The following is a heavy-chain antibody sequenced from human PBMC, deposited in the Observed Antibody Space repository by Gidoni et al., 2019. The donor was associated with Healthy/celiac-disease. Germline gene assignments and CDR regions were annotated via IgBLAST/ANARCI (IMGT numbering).Heavy chain of an antibody. CDR2: ISSSGSTI. Sequence: EVQLVESGGGLVQPGGSLRLSCAASGFPFSSYEMNWVRQAPGKGLEWVSYISSSGSTIYYADAVKGRFTISRDNAKNSLYLQMNSLRAEDTAVYYCARDGLGYYGSGRPFDYWGQGTLVTVSS. J-gene: IGHJ4*02. V-gene: IGHV3-48*03. CDR3: ARDGLGYYGSGRPFDY. CDR1: GFPFSSYE. D-gene: IGHD3-10*01.